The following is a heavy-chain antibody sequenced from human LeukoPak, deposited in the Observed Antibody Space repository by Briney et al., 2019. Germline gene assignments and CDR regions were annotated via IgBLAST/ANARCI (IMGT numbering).Heavy chain of an antibody. CDR2: IKQDGSEK. J-gene: IGHJ4*02. CDR1: GFTFSSYW. D-gene: IGHD5-18*01. Sequence: PGGSLRLSCAASGFTFSSYWMTWVRQAPGKGLEWVANIKQDGSEKYYVDSVKGRFTISRDNAKNSLYLQMNSLRAEDTAVYYCARDAKRWIQLWSHYWGQGTLVTVSS. V-gene: IGHV3-7*01. CDR3: ARDAKRWIQLWSHY.